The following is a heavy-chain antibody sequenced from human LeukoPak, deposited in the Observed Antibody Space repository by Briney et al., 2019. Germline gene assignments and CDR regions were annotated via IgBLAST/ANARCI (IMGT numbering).Heavy chain of an antibody. CDR3: AGLVGRYSSGLYYYYFDY. V-gene: IGHV4-4*02. D-gene: IGHD3-22*01. CDR2: MYLSGTT. CDR1: GDSINSLDL. Sequence: SGTLTLTCTVSGDSINSLDLWSWVRQPPGKGLEWIGEMYLSGTTHSNPSVKSRVTISIDKSKNQFFLNLSSVTAADTAVYYCAGLVGRYSSGLYYYYFDYWGQGTLVTVSS. J-gene: IGHJ4*02.